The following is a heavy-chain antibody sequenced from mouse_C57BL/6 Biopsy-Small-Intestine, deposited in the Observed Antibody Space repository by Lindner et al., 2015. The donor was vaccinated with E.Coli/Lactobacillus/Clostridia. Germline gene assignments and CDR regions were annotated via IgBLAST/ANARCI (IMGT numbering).Heavy chain of an antibody. CDR3: ARTGTMDY. CDR1: GYTFTNYY. J-gene: IGHJ4*01. Sequence: VQLQESGPELVKPGASVKISCKASGYTFTNYYLNWVKQSHGKSLEWIGHIDPNDGGSTYNQKFKGKATLTVDKSSSTAYMELRSLTSEDTAVYYCARTGTMDYWGQGTSVTVSS. CDR2: IDPNDGGS. D-gene: IGHD4-1*01. V-gene: IGHV1-26*01.